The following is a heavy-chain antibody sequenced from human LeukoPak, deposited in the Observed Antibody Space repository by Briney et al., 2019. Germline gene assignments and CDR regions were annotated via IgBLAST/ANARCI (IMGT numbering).Heavy chain of an antibody. CDR3: ANSPAYDILTGYLGFDY. D-gene: IGHD3-9*01. V-gene: IGHV3-30*18. J-gene: IGHJ4*02. CDR2: ISYDGSIK. CDR1: GFTFSSYG. Sequence: GGSLRLSCAASGFTFSSYGMHWVRQAPGKGLEWVAVISYDGSIKYYADSVKGRFTISRDNSKNTLYLQMNSLRAEDTAVYYCANSPAYDILTGYLGFDYWGQGTLATVSS.